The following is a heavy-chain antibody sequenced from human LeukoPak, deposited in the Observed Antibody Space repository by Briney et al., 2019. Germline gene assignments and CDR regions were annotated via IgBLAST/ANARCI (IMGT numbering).Heavy chain of an antibody. CDR1: GFTVSSNY. D-gene: IGHD4-17*01. V-gene: IGHV3-66*01. Sequence: GGSLRLSCAASGFTVSSNYMSWVRQAPGKGLEWVSVIYSGGSTYYADSVKGRFTISRDNSKNTLYLQMNSLRAEDTAVYYCARESGYGGYRAFDIWGQGTMVTVSS. CDR2: IYSGGST. CDR3: ARESGYGGYRAFDI. J-gene: IGHJ3*02.